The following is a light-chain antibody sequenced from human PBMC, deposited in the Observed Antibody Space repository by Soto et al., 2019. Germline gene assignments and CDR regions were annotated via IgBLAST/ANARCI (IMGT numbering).Light chain of an antibody. Sequence: QSVLTQPASVSVSPGQSITISCTGTSSDIGGYNYVSWYQHYPGQAPQLLIYGVTNRPSGVSNRFSGSKSGNTASLTISGLQTEDEADYYCSSYTSPSPLAVFGPGTKLTVL. CDR2: GVT. J-gene: IGLJ1*01. V-gene: IGLV2-14*03. CDR1: SSDIGGYNY. CDR3: SSYTSPSPLAV.